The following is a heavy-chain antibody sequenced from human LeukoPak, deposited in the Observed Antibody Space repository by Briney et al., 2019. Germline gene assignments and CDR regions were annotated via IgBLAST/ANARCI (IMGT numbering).Heavy chain of an antibody. V-gene: IGHV1-18*01. Sequence: GASVKVSCKASGYTFTSYGISWVRQAPGQGLEWMGWISAYNGNTNYAQKLQGRVTMTTGTSTSTAYMELRSLISDDTAVYYCARADCSGGSCYSAYYYMDVWGKGTTVTVSS. CDR2: ISAYNGNT. D-gene: IGHD2-15*01. CDR1: GYTFTSYG. CDR3: ARADCSGGSCYSAYYYMDV. J-gene: IGHJ6*03.